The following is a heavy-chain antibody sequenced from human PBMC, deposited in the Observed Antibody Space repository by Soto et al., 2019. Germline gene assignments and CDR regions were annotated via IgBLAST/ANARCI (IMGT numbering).Heavy chain of an antibody. CDR3: ARHYHYGDYLNFDY. CDR1: GGSISSSSYY. CDR2: IYYSGST. J-gene: IGHJ4*02. D-gene: IGHD4-17*01. Sequence: SETLSLTCTVSGGSISSSSYYWGWIRQPPGKGLEWIGSIYYSGSTYYNPSLKSRVTISVDTSKNQFSLKLSSVTAADTAVYYCARHYHYGDYLNFDYWGQGTLVTVSS. V-gene: IGHV4-39*01.